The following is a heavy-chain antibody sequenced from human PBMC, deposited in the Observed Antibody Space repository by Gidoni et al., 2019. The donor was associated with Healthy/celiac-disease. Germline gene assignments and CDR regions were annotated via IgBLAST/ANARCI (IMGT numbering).Heavy chain of an antibody. CDR2: IITYNGNT. CDR3: AREENRLHEQFDP. Sequence: QVQLVQSGAEVKTPGASVKVSCKASGYTFTSYGIRWVRQAPGQGLEWMGWIITYNGNTNYAQNLQGRVTMTTDTSTSTAYMELRSLRSDDTAVYYCAREENRLHEQFDPWGQGTLVTVSS. D-gene: IGHD4-4*01. CDR1: GYTFTSYG. J-gene: IGHJ5*02. V-gene: IGHV1-18*01.